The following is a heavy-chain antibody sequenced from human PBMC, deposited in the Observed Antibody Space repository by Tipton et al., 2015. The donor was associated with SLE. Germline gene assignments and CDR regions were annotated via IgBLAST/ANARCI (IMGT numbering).Heavy chain of an antibody. D-gene: IGHD6-19*01. Sequence: LRLSCAASGFTVSSNYMSWVRQAPGKGLEWIGSIYYSGSTYYNPSLKSRVTISVDTSKNQFSLKLSSVTAADTAVYYCARDSTAYSSGWVDTFDIWGQGTMVTVSS. CDR3: ARDSTAYSSGWVDTFDI. V-gene: IGHV4-39*07. CDR1: GFTVSSNY. J-gene: IGHJ3*02. CDR2: IYYSGST.